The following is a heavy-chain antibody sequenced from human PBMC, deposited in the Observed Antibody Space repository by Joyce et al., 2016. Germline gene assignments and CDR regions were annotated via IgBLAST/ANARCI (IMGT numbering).Heavy chain of an antibody. CDR3: ATWAPTNYDFWSGYSYYFDN. Sequence: EVQLLESGGGLVQPGGSLRLSCAASGFPFSSYAMSLVRQAPGKGLEWFSTISASGGSTYYADSVKGRFTISRDNSEDSLYLHMNSLRAEDTAVYYCATWAPTNYDFWSGYSYYFDNWGQGTLVTVSS. J-gene: IGHJ4*02. CDR1: GFPFSSYA. V-gene: IGHV3-23*01. D-gene: IGHD3-3*01. CDR2: ISASGGST.